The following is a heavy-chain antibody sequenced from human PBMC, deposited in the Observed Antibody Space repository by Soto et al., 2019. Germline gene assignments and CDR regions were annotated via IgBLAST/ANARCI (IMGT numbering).Heavy chain of an antibody. CDR2: IYWDDDK. CDR3: AHIVVAGLGYYFDY. CDR1: GFSLSSTRMA. J-gene: IGHJ4*02. D-gene: IGHD6-19*01. V-gene: IGHV2-5*02. Sequence: QITLKESGHTLVKPTQTLTLTCTFSGFSLSSTRMAVGWIRQPPGKALEWLALIYWDDDKRYSPFLKSRLTIPKDTSKTQVVLTMSNMDPVDTARYYCAHIVVAGLGYYFDYWGQGTLVTVSS.